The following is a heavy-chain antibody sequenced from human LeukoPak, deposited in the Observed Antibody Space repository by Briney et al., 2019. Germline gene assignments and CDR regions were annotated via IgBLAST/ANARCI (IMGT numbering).Heavy chain of an antibody. CDR1: GGSFIGYD. J-gene: IGHJ4*02. CDR2: INHSGGT. CDR3: ARVGTMVYFDY. Sequence: SETLSLTCAVYGGSFIGYDWTWIRQPPGKGLEWIGEINHSGGTNYNPSLKSRVTISVDTSKNQFSLKLSSVTAADTAVYYCARVGTMVYFDYWGQGTLVTVSS. D-gene: IGHD1-7*01. V-gene: IGHV4-34*01.